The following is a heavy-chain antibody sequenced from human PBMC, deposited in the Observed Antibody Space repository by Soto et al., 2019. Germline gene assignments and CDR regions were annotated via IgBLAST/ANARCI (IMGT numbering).Heavy chain of an antibody. CDR2: ISYSAKT. V-gene: IGHV4-38-2*01. CDR3: TRGAGAPWVRFDS. Sequence: PSETLSLTCGVSGYSITSGFYWGWVRQSPGKGLEWIGTISYSAKTFYNPSLASRFSMAVASSKNQFSLRLTSVTAADTALYYCTRGAGAPWVRFDSWGRGILVTVSS. J-gene: IGHJ4*02. D-gene: IGHD3-16*01. CDR1: GYSITSGFY.